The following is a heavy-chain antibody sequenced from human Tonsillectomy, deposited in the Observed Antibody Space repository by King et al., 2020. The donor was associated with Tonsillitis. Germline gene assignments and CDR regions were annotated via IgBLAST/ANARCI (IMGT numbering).Heavy chain of an antibody. Sequence: VQLVESGGGVVQPGRSLRLSGAASGFTFSDYALHWVRQAPGKGLEWVTVISYDGSNKYYADSVKGRFTISRDNSKNTLYLQMNSLRAEDTALYYCARDLSYGGNWYYFDYWGQGTLVIVSS. V-gene: IGHV3-30*01. CDR2: ISYDGSNK. CDR3: ARDLSYGGNWYYFDY. J-gene: IGHJ4*02. D-gene: IGHD4-23*01. CDR1: GFTFSDYA.